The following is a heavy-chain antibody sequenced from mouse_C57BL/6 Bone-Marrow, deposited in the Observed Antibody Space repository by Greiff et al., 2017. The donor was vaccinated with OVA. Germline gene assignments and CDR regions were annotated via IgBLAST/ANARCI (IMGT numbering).Heavy chain of an antibody. CDR3: ARRFPYYSNWYFDV. CDR1: GYAFSSSW. V-gene: IGHV1-82*01. J-gene: IGHJ1*03. Sequence: QVQLQQSGPELVKPGASVKISCKASGYAFSSSWMNWVKQRPGQGLEWIGRIYPGDGDTNYNGKFKGKATLTADKSSSTAYMQLSSLTSEDSAVYFCARRFPYYSNWYFDVWGTGTTVTVSS. D-gene: IGHD2-5*01. CDR2: IYPGDGDT.